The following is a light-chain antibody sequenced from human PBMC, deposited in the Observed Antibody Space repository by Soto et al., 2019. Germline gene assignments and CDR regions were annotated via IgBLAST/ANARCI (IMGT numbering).Light chain of an antibody. V-gene: IGKV3-20*01. J-gene: IGKJ5*01. CDR2: GAS. Sequence: EILFTQSPVTLSLSPGARATLSCRASQSVSSSYLAWYQQKPGQAPRLLLYGASSRATGIPDRFSGSGSGTDFTLTISRLEPEDFAVYYCQQYGSSPPFTFGQGTRLEIK. CDR3: QQYGSSPPFT. CDR1: QSVSSSY.